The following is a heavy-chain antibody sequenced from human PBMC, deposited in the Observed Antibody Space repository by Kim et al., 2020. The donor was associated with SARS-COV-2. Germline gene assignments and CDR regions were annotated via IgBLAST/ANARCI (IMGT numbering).Heavy chain of an antibody. CDR2: INTNTGNP. V-gene: IGHV7-4-1*02. Sequence: ASVKVSCKASGYTFTSYAMNWVRQAPGQGLEWMGWINTNTGNPTYAQGFTGRFVFSLDTSVSTAYLQISSLKAEDTAVYYCARDQPPGIAAAGQRNWFDPWGQGTLVTVSS. J-gene: IGHJ5*02. CDR3: ARDQPPGIAAAGQRNWFDP. CDR1: GYTFTSYA. D-gene: IGHD6-13*01.